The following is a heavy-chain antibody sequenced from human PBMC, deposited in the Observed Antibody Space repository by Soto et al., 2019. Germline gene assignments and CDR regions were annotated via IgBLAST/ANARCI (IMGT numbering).Heavy chain of an antibody. CDR2: ISTTSTI. J-gene: IGHJ4*02. CDR3: VRGSGSLSY. CDR1: GFTFIIYS. Sequence: GGSLRLSCAASGFTFIIYSMNWVRQAPGKGLEWVSHISTTSTISYADSVKGRFTISRDNDKNSLFLQMNSLRDDDTAVYYCVRGSGSLSYWGQGALVTVSS. V-gene: IGHV3-48*02. D-gene: IGHD2-15*01.